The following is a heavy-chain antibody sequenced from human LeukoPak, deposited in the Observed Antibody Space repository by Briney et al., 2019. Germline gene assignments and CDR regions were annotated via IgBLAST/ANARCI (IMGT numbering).Heavy chain of an antibody. CDR1: GFTFSSYA. Sequence: GGSLRLSCAASGFTFSSYAMSWVRQAPGKGLEWVSAISGSGGSTYYADSVKGRFTISRDNSKNTLYLQMNSLRAEDTAVYYCARGHNDYGDYIDYWGQGTLVTVSS. V-gene: IGHV3-23*01. CDR2: ISGSGGST. CDR3: ARGHNDYGDYIDY. D-gene: IGHD4-17*01. J-gene: IGHJ4*02.